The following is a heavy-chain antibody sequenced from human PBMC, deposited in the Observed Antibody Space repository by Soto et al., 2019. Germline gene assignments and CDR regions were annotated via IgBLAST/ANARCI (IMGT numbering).Heavy chain of an antibody. V-gene: IGHV3-23*01. CDR2: ISGSGGST. CDR3: AICTSVYCGGDCYPEYYYYGMDV. J-gene: IGHJ6*02. Sequence: GGSLRLSCAASGFTFSSYAMSWVRQAPGKGLEWVSAISGSGGSTYYADSVKGRFTISRDNSKNTLYLQMNSLRAEDTAVYYCAICTSVYCGGDCYPEYYYYGMDVWGQGTTVTVSS. D-gene: IGHD2-21*02. CDR1: GFTFSSYA.